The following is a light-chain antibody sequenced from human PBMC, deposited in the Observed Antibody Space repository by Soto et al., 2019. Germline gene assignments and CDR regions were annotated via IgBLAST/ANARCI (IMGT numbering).Light chain of an antibody. CDR2: DAS. J-gene: IGKJ5*01. Sequence: LLTQSPGTLSLSPGDRATLSCRASQSVSSSYLAWYQQKPGQAPRLLIYDASNTATGIHARFSGSGSATDFTLTISSLEPEDFAVYYCQQRSSWITFGQGTRLEI. V-gene: IGKV3D-20*02. CDR3: QQRSSWIT. CDR1: QSVSSSY.